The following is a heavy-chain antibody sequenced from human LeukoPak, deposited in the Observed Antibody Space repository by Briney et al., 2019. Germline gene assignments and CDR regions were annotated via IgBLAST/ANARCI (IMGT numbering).Heavy chain of an antibody. CDR1: GFSVSSNY. D-gene: IGHD1-26*01. J-gene: IGHJ4*02. CDR3: AEGGLGYSGSYYVGY. CDR2: IYSGGST. Sequence: GGSLRLSCAASGFSVSSNYMSWVRQAPGKGLEWVSLIYSGGSTYYADSVKGRFTISRDNSKNTLFLQMNSLRAEDTAVYYCAEGGLGYSGSYYVGYWSQGTLVTVAS. V-gene: IGHV3-66*01.